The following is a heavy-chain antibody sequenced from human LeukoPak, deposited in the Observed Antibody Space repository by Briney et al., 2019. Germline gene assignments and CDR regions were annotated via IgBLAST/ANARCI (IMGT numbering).Heavy chain of an antibody. V-gene: IGHV4-34*01. CDR1: GGSFSGYY. J-gene: IGHJ4*02. D-gene: IGHD3-9*01. CDR2: INHSGST. CDR3: AREKILRYFDTYFEY. Sequence: SETLSLTCAVYGGSFSGYYWSWIRQPPGKGLEWIGEINHSGSTNYNPSLKSRVTISVDTSKNQFSLKLSSVTAADTAVYYCAREKILRYFDTYFEYWGQGILVTVSS.